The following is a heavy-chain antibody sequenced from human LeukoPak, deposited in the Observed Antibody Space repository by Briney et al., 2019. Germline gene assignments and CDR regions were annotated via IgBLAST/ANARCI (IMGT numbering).Heavy chain of an antibody. J-gene: IGHJ4*02. CDR2: IHFGGPS. V-gene: IGHV4-59*05. CDR1: GFTFSSYSMN. D-gene: IGHD3-22*01. Sequence: GSLRLSCAASGFTFSSYSMNWVRQAPGKGLEWVATIHFGGPSYYNASLKSRLTISVDTSKKYFSLRLTSVTAADTAVYYCATSYDRHGYYYDFWGRGLRVAVSS. CDR3: ATSYDRHGYYYDF.